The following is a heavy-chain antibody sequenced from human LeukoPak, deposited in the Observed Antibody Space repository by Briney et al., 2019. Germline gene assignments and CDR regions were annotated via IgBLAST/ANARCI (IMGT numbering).Heavy chain of an antibody. CDR1: GFSFSTYN. V-gene: IGHV3-21*01. Sequence: GGSLRLSCAASGFSFSTYNMNWVRQAPGKGLEWVSFISSSSSYIYYVDSVKGRFTISRDNAKNSLYLQMNSLRAEDTAVYYCARSPMATIPNWFDPWGQGTLVTVSS. CDR3: ARSPMATIPNWFDP. J-gene: IGHJ5*02. CDR2: ISSSSSYI. D-gene: IGHD5-24*01.